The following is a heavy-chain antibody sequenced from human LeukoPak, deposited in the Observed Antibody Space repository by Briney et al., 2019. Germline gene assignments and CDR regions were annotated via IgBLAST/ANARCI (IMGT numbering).Heavy chain of an antibody. CDR2: INSDGSIT. CDR3: ASRDYTSSKY. J-gene: IGHJ4*02. Sequence: GGSLRLSCAASGFAFSRYWMHWVRQAPEKGLVWVSDINSDGSITRYADSVKGRFTISRDNAKNTLYLQMNSLRAEDTAVYYCASRDYTSSKYWGQGTLVTVSS. CDR1: GFAFSRYW. D-gene: IGHD2-2*02. V-gene: IGHV3-74*01.